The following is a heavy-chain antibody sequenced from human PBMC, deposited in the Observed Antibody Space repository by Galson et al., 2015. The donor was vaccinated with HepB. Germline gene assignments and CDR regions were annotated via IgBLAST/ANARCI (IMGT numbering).Heavy chain of an antibody. CDR1: GYTFTSYD. Sequence: SVKVSCKASGYTFTSYDINWVRQATGQGLEWMGWMNPNSGNTGYAQKFQGRVTMTRNTSISTAYIELSSLRSEDTAVYYCARSSSWYDPRGDYMDVWGKGTTVTVSS. J-gene: IGHJ6*03. D-gene: IGHD6-13*01. CDR3: ARSSSWYDPRGDYMDV. V-gene: IGHV1-8*01. CDR2: MNPNSGNT.